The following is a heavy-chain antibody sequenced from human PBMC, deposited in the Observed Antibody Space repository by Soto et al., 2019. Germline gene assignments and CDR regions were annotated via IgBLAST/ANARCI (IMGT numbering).Heavy chain of an antibody. V-gene: IGHV4-39*01. J-gene: IGHJ6*02. CDR1: GGSISSGPYS. Sequence: SETLSLTCSVSGGSISSGPYSWGWIRQPPGKGLEWIGTFNYSGRTYYSPSLESRVTISVDTSKNQFSLKVSSVTAADTAVFYCARLAGYCSGTSCYGYYGMDVWGQGTTVTVS. CDR2: FNYSGRT. CDR3: ARLAGYCSGTSCYGYYGMDV. D-gene: IGHD2-2*01.